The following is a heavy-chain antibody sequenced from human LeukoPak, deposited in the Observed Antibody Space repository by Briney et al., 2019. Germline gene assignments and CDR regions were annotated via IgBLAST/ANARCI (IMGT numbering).Heavy chain of an antibody. CDR3: ARGYYYDSSGYRRYYGMDV. D-gene: IGHD3-22*01. J-gene: IGHJ6*02. CDR2: IYYSGST. CDR1: GGSISSGDYY. Sequence: TSETLSLTCTVSGGSISSGDYYWSWIRQPPGKGLEWIGYIYYSGSTYYNPTLKSRVTISVDRSKNQFSLKLSSVTAADTAVYYCARGYYYDSSGYRRYYGMDVWGQGTTVTVSS. V-gene: IGHV4-30-4*01.